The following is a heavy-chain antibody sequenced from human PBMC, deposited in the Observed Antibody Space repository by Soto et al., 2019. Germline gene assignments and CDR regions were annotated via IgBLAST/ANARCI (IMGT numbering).Heavy chain of an antibody. V-gene: IGHV4-59*01. Sequence: SETLSLTCTVSGGSISSYYWSWIRQPPGKGLEWIGYIYYSGSTNYNPSLKSRVTISVDTSKNQFSLKLSSVTAADTAVYYCARTTATVTTDYWGQGTLVTSPQ. CDR3: ARTTATVTTDY. CDR1: GGSISSYY. D-gene: IGHD4-17*01. CDR2: IYYSGST. J-gene: IGHJ4*02.